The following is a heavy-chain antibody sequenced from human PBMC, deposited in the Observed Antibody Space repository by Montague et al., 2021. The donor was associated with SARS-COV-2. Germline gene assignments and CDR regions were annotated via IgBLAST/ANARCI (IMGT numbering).Heavy chain of an antibody. CDR1: GGAMSSGQW. J-gene: IGHJ5*02. CDR2: IYQTGYT. CDR3: ATNYGSGSFPGWFDP. D-gene: IGHD3-10*01. V-gene: IGHV4-4*02. Sequence: SETLSLTCDVSGGAMSSGQWWSWVRQPPGKGLEWIGEIYQTGYTNYNPSLRGRVTISVDKSRNQFSLKMTSTTAADTAVYYCATNYGSGSFPGWFDPWGQGTLVTVSS.